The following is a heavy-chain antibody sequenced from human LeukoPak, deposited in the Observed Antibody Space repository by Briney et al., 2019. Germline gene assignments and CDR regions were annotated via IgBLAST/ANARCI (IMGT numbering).Heavy chain of an antibody. CDR2: ISSSGSTI. J-gene: IGHJ4*02. V-gene: IGHV3-48*04. D-gene: IGHD3-22*01. Sequence: GRSLRLSCAASGFTFSSYGMHWVRQAPGKGLEWVSYISSSGSTIYYADSVKGRFTISRDNAKNSLYLQMNSLRAEDTAVYYCARVSPPSNYYDSSGYYALGYWGQGTLVTVSS. CDR3: ARVSPPSNYYDSSGYYALGY. CDR1: GFTFSSYG.